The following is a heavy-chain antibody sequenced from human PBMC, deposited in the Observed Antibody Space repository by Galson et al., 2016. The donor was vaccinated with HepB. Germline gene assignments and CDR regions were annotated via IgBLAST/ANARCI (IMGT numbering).Heavy chain of an antibody. CDR3: ASGLVSGTKY. V-gene: IGHV3-74*01. J-gene: IGHJ4*02. CDR1: GFTFSGYW. Sequence: CAASGFTFSGYWMHWVRQVPGQGLVWVSRIKRDGTAATYADSVRGRFTISRDNAKNTLYLQMNNLRVDDTALYYCASGLVSGTKYWGQETLVTVSS. D-gene: IGHD2-8*01. CDR2: IKRDGTAA.